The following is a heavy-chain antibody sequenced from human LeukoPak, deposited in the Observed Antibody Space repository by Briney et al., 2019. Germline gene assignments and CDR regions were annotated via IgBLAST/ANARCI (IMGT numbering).Heavy chain of an antibody. Sequence: GGSLRLSCAASGFTFSSYSMNWVRQAPGKGLEWVSTISGSGGNTYYADSVKGRFTISRDNSKSTLYLQMNSLRAEDTAVNYCAKAKNSGNYQHFDYWGQGTLVTVSS. CDR3: AKAKNSGNYQHFDY. J-gene: IGHJ4*02. CDR1: GFTFSSYS. D-gene: IGHD1-26*01. CDR2: ISGSGGNT. V-gene: IGHV3-23*01.